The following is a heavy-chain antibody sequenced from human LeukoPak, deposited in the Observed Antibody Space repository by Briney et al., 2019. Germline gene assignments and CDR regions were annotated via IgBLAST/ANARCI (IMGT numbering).Heavy chain of an antibody. CDR2: IYYSGST. J-gene: IGHJ4*02. D-gene: IGHD3-16*02. CDR3: ARLGSGPYDYVWGSYHPYCFDY. Sequence: PSETLSLTCTVSGGSISSSSYYWGWIRQPPGKGLEWIGSIYYSGSTYYNPSLKSRVTISVDTSKNQFSLKLSSVTAADTAVYYCARLGSGPYDYVWGSYHPYCFDYWGQGTLVTVSS. CDR1: GGSISSSSYY. V-gene: IGHV4-39*01.